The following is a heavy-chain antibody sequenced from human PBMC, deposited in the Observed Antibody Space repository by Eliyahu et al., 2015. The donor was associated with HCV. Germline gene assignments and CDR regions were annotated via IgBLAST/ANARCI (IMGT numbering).Heavy chain of an antibody. V-gene: IGHV3-53*01. Sequence: EVRVVESGGGLIQPGGXLRLSXAASGFSFXTNYMSWVRHLPGKGLQWVSVVYSNGHIDYADSVKGRFTVSRDSSKDTVFLQMNSLRVEDTAIYYCARADGSVSRGYSGLDVWGQGTTVTVSS. J-gene: IGHJ6*02. CDR2: VYSNGHI. CDR3: ARADGSVSRGYSGLDV. CDR1: GFSFXTNY. D-gene: IGHD3-10*01.